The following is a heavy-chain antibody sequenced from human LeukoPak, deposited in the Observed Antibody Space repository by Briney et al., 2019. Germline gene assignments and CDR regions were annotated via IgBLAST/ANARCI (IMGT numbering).Heavy chain of an antibody. Sequence: ASVKVSCKASGYTFTSYGISWVRQAPGQGLEWMGWISADNGNTNYAQKLQGRVTMTRDTSTSTVYMELSSLRSEDTAVYYCARVLGMRIAAAGPSLGYWGQGTLVTVSS. CDR1: GYTFTSYG. CDR3: ARVLGMRIAAAGPSLGY. J-gene: IGHJ4*02. D-gene: IGHD6-13*01. V-gene: IGHV1-18*01. CDR2: ISADNGNT.